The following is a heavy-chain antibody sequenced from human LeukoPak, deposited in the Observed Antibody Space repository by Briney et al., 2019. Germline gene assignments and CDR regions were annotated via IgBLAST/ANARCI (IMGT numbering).Heavy chain of an antibody. CDR3: ARARYCSCGCCYAEY. D-gene: IGHD2-15*01. Sequence: GESLKISCKGSGYSFTTSWIGWVRQMPGKGLEWMGIIYPGDSDTRYSPSFQGQVTISADKSISTAYLQWSSLKASDTAMYYCARARYCSCGCCYAEYWGEGTLVTVSS. J-gene: IGHJ4*02. V-gene: IGHV5-51*01. CDR1: GYSFTTSW. CDR2: IYPGDSDT.